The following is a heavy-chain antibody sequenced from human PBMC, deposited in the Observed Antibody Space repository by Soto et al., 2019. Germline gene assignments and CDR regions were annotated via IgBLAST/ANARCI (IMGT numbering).Heavy chain of an antibody. CDR2: INHSGGT. V-gene: IGHV4-34*01. J-gene: IGHJ4*02. CDR1: GGSFSAYY. CDR3: ARGSVDTVDSSGLYEF. Sequence: SETMSLTCAVYGGSFSAYYWSWIRQPPGKGLEWIGEINHSGGTSYNPSLKSRVTISVDTSKSQFSLKLTSVTAADRAVYYCARGSVDTVDSSGLYEFCGQGTLVTVPS. D-gene: IGHD3-22*01.